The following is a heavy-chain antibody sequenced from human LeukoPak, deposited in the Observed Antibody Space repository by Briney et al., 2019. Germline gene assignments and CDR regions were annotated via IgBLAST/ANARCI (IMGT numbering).Heavy chain of an antibody. CDR2: ISASGVTS. J-gene: IGHJ4*02. CDR1: GFNFDTYG. Sequence: GGSLRLSCAASGFNFDTYGLSWVRQAPGKGLEWVSSISASGVTSESADSIKGRFTISRDNSRNTLYLQMESLRAHDTAVYYCAKIDYCSGGGCYSKWFDYWGQGTLVTVSS. D-gene: IGHD2-15*01. V-gene: IGHV3-23*01. CDR3: AKIDYCSGGGCYSKWFDY.